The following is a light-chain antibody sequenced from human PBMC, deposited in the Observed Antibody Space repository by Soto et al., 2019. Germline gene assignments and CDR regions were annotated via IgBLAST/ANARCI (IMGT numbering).Light chain of an antibody. V-gene: IGLV2-14*02. CDR2: DDT. Sequence: QSALTQPASVSGSPGQSITISCTGTSSDVGTYKPVSWYQQYPGKAPKVIIYDDTKRPSGVSSRFSGSKSGNTASLTISGLQAEDEADYYCCSYRSRTTLVFGGGTKLTVL. CDR3: CSYRSRTTLV. CDR1: SSDVGTYKP. J-gene: IGLJ2*01.